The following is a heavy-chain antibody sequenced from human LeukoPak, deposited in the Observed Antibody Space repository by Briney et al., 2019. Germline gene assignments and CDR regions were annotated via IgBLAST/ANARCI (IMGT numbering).Heavy chain of an antibody. D-gene: IGHD6-13*01. Sequence: GGSLRLSCAASGFTCSDYYMSWIRQAPGKGLEWVSYISSSGSTIYYADSVKGRFTISRDNAKNSLYLQMNSLRAEDTAVYYCAKAEEQHLVRLVHYWGQGTRVIVSS. J-gene: IGHJ4*02. CDR3: AKAEEQHLVRLVHY. CDR2: ISSSGSTI. CDR1: GFTCSDYY. V-gene: IGHV3-11*04.